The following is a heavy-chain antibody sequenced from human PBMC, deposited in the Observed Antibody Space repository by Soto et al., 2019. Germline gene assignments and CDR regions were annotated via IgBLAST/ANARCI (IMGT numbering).Heavy chain of an antibody. CDR3: ATQEVGGSYVYTFDP. CDR1: GGSISSSSYY. D-gene: IGHD1-26*01. CDR2: IYYSGST. Sequence: QLQLQESGPGLVKPSETLSLTCTVSGGSISSSSYYWGWIRQPPGKGLEWIGSIYYSGSTYYNPSLKSRVTISVDPSKTPFSLQLSSVTAAATAVYYCATQEVGGSYVYTFDPWGQGTLVTVSS. V-gene: IGHV4-39*02. J-gene: IGHJ5*02.